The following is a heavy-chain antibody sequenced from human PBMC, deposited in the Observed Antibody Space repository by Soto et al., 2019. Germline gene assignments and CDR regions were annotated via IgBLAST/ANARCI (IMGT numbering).Heavy chain of an antibody. Sequence: GGSLRLSCAASGFTFSSYGMHWVRQAPGKGREWVAVISYDGSNKYYADSVKGRFTISRDNSKNTLYLQMNSLRAEDTTVYYCAKEEELVGAHPCFDYWGQGTLVTVYS. CDR1: GFTFSSYG. CDR2: ISYDGSNK. J-gene: IGHJ4*02. CDR3: AKEEELVGAHPCFDY. V-gene: IGHV3-30*18. D-gene: IGHD1-26*01.